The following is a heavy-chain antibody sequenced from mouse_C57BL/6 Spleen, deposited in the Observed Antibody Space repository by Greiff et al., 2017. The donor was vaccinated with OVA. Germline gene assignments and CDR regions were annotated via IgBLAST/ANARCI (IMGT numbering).Heavy chain of an antibody. CDR3: TPWFAY. CDR1: GFTFSNYW. Sequence: LQQSGGGLVQPGGSMKLSCVASGFTFSNYWMNWVRQSPEKGLEWVAQIRLKSDNYATHYAESVKGRFTISRDDSKSSVYLQMNNLRAEDTGIYYCTPWFAYWGQGTLVTVSA. CDR2: IRLKSDNYAT. V-gene: IGHV6-3*01. J-gene: IGHJ3*01.